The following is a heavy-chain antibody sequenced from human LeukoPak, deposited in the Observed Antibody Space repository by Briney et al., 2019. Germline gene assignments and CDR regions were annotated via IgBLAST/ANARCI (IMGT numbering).Heavy chain of an antibody. V-gene: IGHV1-2*02. J-gene: IGHJ3*02. CDR2: INPNSGGT. Sequence: ASVKVSCKASGYTFTGYYMHWVRQAPGQGLEWMGWINPNSGGTNYAQKFQGRVTMTRDTSMSTAYMELSRLRSDDTSVYYCARDLGGSSGDSFNIWGQGTLVTVSS. D-gene: IGHD6-19*01. CDR3: ARDLGGSSGDSFNI. CDR1: GYTFTGYY.